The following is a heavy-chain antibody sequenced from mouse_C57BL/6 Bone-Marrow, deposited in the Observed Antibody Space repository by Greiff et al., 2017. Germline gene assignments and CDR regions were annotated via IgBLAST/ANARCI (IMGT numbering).Heavy chain of an antibody. D-gene: IGHD1-1*01. V-gene: IGHV1-81*01. CDR3: AKGAFYTGSISYFDS. CDR2: IYPRSGNT. Sequence: VKLVESGAELARPGASVKLSCKASGYTFTSYGISWVKQRTGQGLEWIGEIYPRSGNTYYNEKFKGKATLTADKSSSTAYMELRSLTSEDSAVYFCAKGAFYTGSISYFDSCGQGTPLTVSS. J-gene: IGHJ2*01. CDR1: GYTFTSYG.